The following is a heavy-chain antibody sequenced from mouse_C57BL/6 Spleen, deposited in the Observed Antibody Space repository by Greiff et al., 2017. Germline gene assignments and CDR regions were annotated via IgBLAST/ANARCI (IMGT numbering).Heavy chain of an antibody. V-gene: IGHV1-15*01. CDR1: GYTFTDYE. D-gene: IGHD2-1*01. CDR2: IDPETGGT. CDR3: TSGYYGNYGYFDV. J-gene: IGHJ1*03. Sequence: QVQLKQSGAELVRPGASVTLSCKASGYTFTDYEMHWVKQTPVHGLEWIGAIDPETGGTAYNQKFKGKAILTADKSSSTAYMELRSLTSEDSAVYYCTSGYYGNYGYFDVWGTGTTVTVSS.